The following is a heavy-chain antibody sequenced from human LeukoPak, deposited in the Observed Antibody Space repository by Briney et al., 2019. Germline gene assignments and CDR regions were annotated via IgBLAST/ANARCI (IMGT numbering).Heavy chain of an antibody. CDR2: IRYDGSNK. J-gene: IGHJ4*02. CDR1: GFTFNNYA. Sequence: GGSLRLSCVASGFTFNNYAMHWVRQAPGKGLEWVAFIRYDGSNKYYADSVKGRFTISRDNSKNTLYLQMNSLRAEDTAVYYCAKDSPRRYGSGSYLDYWGQGTLVTVSS. V-gene: IGHV3-30*02. D-gene: IGHD3-10*01. CDR3: AKDSPRRYGSGSYLDY.